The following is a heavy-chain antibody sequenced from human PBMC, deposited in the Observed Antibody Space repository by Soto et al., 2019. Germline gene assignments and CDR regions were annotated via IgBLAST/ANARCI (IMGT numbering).Heavy chain of an antibody. CDR3: ARWGAVAGLHY. J-gene: IGHJ4*02. CDR1: GFTFSISW. Sequence: EVQLVESGGGLVQPGGSLRVSCAASGFTFSISWMHWVRQAPGKGLVWVSRINSDGSSTSYADSVKGRFTISRDNAKNTLYLQMNSLRAEDTAIYYCARWGAVAGLHYWGQGTLVTVSS. CDR2: INSDGSST. V-gene: IGHV3-74*01. D-gene: IGHD6-19*01.